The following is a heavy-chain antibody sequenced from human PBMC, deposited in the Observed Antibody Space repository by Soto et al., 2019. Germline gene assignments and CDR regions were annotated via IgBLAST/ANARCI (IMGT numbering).Heavy chain of an antibody. CDR3: ARAAEDYFDY. D-gene: IGHD6-19*01. J-gene: IGHJ4*02. Sequence: GGSLIPSCAPRCFPFISYWMSWVRQAPGKGLEWVANIKQDGSEKYYVDSVKGRFTISRDNAKNSLYLQMNSLRAEDTAVYYCARAAEDYFDYWGQGP. CDR2: IKQDGSEK. CDR1: CFPFISYW. V-gene: IGHV3-7*01.